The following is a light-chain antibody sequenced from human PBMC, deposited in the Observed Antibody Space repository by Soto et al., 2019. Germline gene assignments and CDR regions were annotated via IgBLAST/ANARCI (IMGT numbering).Light chain of an antibody. Sequence: TQSPATLSVSPWERATLSCKASQSVSRRLAWYQQKPGRAPRLLIYGASTRATGIPARFSGSGSGTEFTLIISSLQSEDSAVYYCQQYNSLPWTFGRGTKVDIK. CDR3: QQYNSLPWT. CDR2: GAS. J-gene: IGKJ1*01. V-gene: IGKV3-15*01. CDR1: QSVSRR.